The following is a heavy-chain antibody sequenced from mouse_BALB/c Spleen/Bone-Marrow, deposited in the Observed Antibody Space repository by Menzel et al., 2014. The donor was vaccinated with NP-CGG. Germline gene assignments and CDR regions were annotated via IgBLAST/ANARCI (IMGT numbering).Heavy chain of an antibody. CDR1: GYTFTSYV. Sequence: VQLQQSGPELVKPGASVKTSCKASGYTFTSYVMHWVKQKPGQGLEWIGYINPYNDGTKYNEKFKGKATLTSDKSSSTAYMELSSLTSEDSAVYYCARRGFDEGYYAMEYWGQGTSVTVSS. CDR3: ARRGFDEGYYAMEY. CDR2: INPYNDGT. J-gene: IGHJ4*01. V-gene: IGHV1-14*01.